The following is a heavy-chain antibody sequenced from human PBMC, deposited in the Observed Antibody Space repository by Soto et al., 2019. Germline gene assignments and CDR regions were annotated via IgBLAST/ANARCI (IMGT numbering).Heavy chain of an antibody. J-gene: IGHJ6*02. CDR2: ISSSSSYI. V-gene: IGHV3-21*01. D-gene: IGHD6-19*01. Sequence: GGSLRLSCAASGFTFSSYSMNWVRQAPGKGLEWVSSISSSSSYIYYADSVKGRFTISRDNAKNSLYLQMNSLRAEDTAVYYCAREATYSSGWPYYYYGMDVWGQGTTVTVSS. CDR3: AREATYSSGWPYYYYGMDV. CDR1: GFTFSSYS.